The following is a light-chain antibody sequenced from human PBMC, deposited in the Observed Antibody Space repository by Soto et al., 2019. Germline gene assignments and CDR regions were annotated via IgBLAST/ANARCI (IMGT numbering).Light chain of an antibody. J-gene: IGLJ1*01. CDR3: SSYTSSISPV. CDR2: EVS. CDR1: SSDVGSYNR. V-gene: IGLV2-18*02. Sequence: QSALTQPPSVSGSPGQSVTISCTGTSSDVGSYNRVSWYQQPPGTVPKLIIYEVSYRPSGVPDRFSGSKSGNTASLTISWLQAEDEADYYCSSYTSSISPVFGTGTKLTVL.